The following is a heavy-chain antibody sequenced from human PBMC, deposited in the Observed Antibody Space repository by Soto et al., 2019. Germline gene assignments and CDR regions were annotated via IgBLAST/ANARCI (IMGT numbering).Heavy chain of an antibody. D-gene: IGHD3-22*01. J-gene: IGHJ4*02. Sequence: ASVKVSCKASGGTFSSYAISWVRQAPGQGLEWMGWINASIDNTNYAQNFQGRVTMTTDTSTSTAYMELSSLTSEDTAVYYCARAPLGIIVAPDFWGQGTLVTVSS. CDR3: ARAPLGIIVAPDF. CDR2: INASIDNT. V-gene: IGHV1-18*01. CDR1: GGTFSSYA.